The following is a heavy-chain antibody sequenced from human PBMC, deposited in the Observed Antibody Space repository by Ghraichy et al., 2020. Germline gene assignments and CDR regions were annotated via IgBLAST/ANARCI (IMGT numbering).Heavy chain of an antibody. CDR2: ISPRSGDT. V-gene: IGHV1-2*02. Sequence: ASVKVSCKASGYNFIGYSLHWVRQAPGQGLEWMGWISPRSGDTGYAQKFQGRVTMTRDTSISTAYMELSSLNSDDTAVYFCATKIPGAPKPFDYWGQGTLVTVSS. J-gene: IGHJ4*02. CDR1: GYNFIGYS. CDR3: ATKIPGAPKPFDY. D-gene: IGHD1-14*01.